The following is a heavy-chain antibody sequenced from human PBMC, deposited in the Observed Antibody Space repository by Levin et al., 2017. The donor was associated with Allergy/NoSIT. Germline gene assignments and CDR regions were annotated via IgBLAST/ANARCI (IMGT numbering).Heavy chain of an antibody. CDR2: ISWNSGSI. J-gene: IGHJ3*02. Sequence: GGSLRLSYAASGFTFDDYAMHWVRQAPGKGLEWVSGISWNSGSIGYADSVKGRFTISRDNAKNSLYLQMNSLRTEDTTLYYCARDNIGLPDAFDIWGQGTMVIVSS. V-gene: IGHV3-9*01. CDR1: GFTFDDYA. CDR3: ARDNIGLPDAFDI. D-gene: IGHD3-10*01.